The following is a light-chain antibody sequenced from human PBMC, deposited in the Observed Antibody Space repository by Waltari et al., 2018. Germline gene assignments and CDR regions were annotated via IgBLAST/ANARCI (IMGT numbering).Light chain of an antibody. CDR2: VNSDGSH. CDR3: KTGGHGTWV. J-gene: IGLJ3*02. Sequence: QLVLTQSPSASASLGASVKLTCTLSSGHSTNVIAWLQKRPEKGPRYLLKVNSDGSHNKGDESPDRFAGSSSGAERYLTISSLQSEDEADYYGKTGGHGTWVFGGGTKLTVL. V-gene: IGLV4-69*01. CDR1: SGHSTNV.